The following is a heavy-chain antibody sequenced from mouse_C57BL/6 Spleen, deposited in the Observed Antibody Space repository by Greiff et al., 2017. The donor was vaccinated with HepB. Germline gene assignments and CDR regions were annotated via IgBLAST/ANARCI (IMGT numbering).Heavy chain of an antibody. CDR2: IYWDDNK. D-gene: IGHD1-1*01. CDR3: ARTLSSYYYGSRKNYFDY. J-gene: IGHJ2*01. Sequence: QVTLKESGPGILQSSQTLSLTCSFSGFSLSTSGMGVSWIRQPSGKGLEWLAHIYWDDNKRYNPSLKSRLTISKDTSRNQVFLKITSVDTADTATYYCARTLSSYYYGSRKNYFDYWGQGTTLTVSS. CDR1: GFSLSTSGMG. V-gene: IGHV8-12*01.